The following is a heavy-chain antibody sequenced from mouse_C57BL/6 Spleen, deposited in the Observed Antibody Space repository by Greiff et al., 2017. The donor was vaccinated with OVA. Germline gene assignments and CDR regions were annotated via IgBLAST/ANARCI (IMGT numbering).Heavy chain of an antibody. Sequence: EVMLVESGGDLVKPGGSLKLSCAASGFTFSSYGMSWVRQTPDKRLEWVATVSSGGSYTYYPDSVKGRFTISRDNAKNTLYLQMSSLKSEDTAMYYCARQNYGSSQRYFDYWGQGTTLTVSS. CDR1: GFTFSSYG. D-gene: IGHD1-1*01. CDR3: ARQNYGSSQRYFDY. J-gene: IGHJ2*01. V-gene: IGHV5-6*02. CDR2: VSSGGSYT.